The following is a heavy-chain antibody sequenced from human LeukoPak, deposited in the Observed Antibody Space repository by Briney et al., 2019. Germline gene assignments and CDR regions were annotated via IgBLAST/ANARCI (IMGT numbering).Heavy chain of an antibody. Sequence: SETLSLTCTVSGGSISSYYWSRIRQPPGKGLEWIAYISDIGSINYNPSLKSRVTISVDTSKNQFSLKLSSVTAADTAVYYCARHYTHSSGWYFDYWGQGTLVIVSS. CDR3: ARHYTHSSGWYFDY. CDR1: GGSISSYY. D-gene: IGHD6-19*01. V-gene: IGHV4-59*08. CDR2: ISDIGSI. J-gene: IGHJ4*02.